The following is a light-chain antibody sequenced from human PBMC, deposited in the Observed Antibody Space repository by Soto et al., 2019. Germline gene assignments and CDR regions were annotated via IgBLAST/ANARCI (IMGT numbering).Light chain of an antibody. J-gene: IGKJ5*01. Sequence: DIQMSQSPSTVSAAVGDRVTITCRASQSISTWLAWYQQKPGKAPKLLIYAASTLESRVPSRFSGSGSGTDFTLTISCLQSEDIASYYCQQYKSLPITFGQGTRLEIK. CDR3: QQYKSLPIT. V-gene: IGKV1-5*01. CDR2: AAS. CDR1: QSISTW.